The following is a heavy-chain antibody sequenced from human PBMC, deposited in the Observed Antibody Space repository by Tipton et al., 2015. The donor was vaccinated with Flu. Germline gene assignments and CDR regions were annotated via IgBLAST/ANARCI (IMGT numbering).Heavy chain of an antibody. CDR1: GFTFGSYA. CDR2: MWYDESYK. CDR3: VRQYEEFYLDH. V-gene: IGHV3-33*01. Sequence: SGFTFGSYAMDWVRQAPGKGLEWVATMWYDESYKKYADSVKGRFTISRDNSKNTLYLQMNSLRVEDSGSYYCVRQYEEFYLDHWGQGALVIVSS. D-gene: IGHD3-10*01. J-gene: IGHJ4*02.